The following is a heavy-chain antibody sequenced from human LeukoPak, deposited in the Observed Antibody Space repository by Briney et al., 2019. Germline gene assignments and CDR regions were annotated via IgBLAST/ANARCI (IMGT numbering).Heavy chain of an antibody. Sequence: ASVKVSCTASGYTFTGYYMHWVRQAPGQGLEWMAWINPNSGGTYYAQNFHDRITMTRDTSISTAYVELSRLRSDDTAIYYCARANALYCSSTSCLFDYWGQGTLVTVSS. CDR2: INPNSGGT. J-gene: IGHJ4*02. D-gene: IGHD2-2*01. V-gene: IGHV1-2*02. CDR3: ARANALYCSSTSCLFDY. CDR1: GYTFTGYY.